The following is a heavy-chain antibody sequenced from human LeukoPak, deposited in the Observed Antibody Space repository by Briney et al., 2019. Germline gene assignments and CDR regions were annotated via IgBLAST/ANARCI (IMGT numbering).Heavy chain of an antibody. V-gene: IGHV4-30-4*01. Sequence: PSETLSLTCTVSGGSISSGDYYWSWIRQPPGKGLEWIGYIYYSGSTYYNPSLKSRVTISVDTSKNQFSLKLSSVTAADTAVYYCARVRYDSVDRSYYFDYWGQGTLVTVSS. CDR2: IYYSGST. J-gene: IGHJ4*02. CDR3: ARVRYDSVDRSYYFDY. D-gene: IGHD3-3*01. CDR1: GGSISSGDYY.